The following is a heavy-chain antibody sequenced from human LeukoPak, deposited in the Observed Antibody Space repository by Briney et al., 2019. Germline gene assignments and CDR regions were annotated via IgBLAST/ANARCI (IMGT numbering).Heavy chain of an antibody. CDR1: GLTLSDEY. D-gene: IGHD6-19*01. CDR3: AGGSGWLIGY. Sequence: GGSLRLSCAVSGLTLSDEYMSWIRQAPGKGLEWVSYIDSSGSPIFYADSVKGRFTISRDNAKNSLFLQMNSLRTEDTAVYFCAGGSGWLIGYWGQGTLVTVSS. J-gene: IGHJ4*02. V-gene: IGHV3-11*04. CDR2: IDSSGSPI.